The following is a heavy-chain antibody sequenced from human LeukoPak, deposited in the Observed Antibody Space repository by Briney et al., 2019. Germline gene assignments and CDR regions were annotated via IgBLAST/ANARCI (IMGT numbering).Heavy chain of an antibody. CDR3: ARDDYYDSSGYSDY. V-gene: IGHV3-21*01. J-gene: IGHJ4*02. Sequence: GGSLRLSCAASGFTFNSYAMNWVRQAPGKGLEWVSTISSSGNNTYYTDSVKVRFTISRDNAKNSLYLQMNSLRAEDTAVYYCARDDYYDSSGYSDYWGQGTLVTVSS. CDR1: GFTFNSYA. D-gene: IGHD3-22*01. CDR2: ISSSGNNT.